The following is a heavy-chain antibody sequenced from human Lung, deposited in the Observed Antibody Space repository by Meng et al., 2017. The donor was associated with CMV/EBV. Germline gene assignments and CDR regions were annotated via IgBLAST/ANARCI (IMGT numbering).Heavy chain of an antibody. V-gene: IGHV6-1*01. D-gene: IGHD4-23*01. CDR2: TYYRSKWYH. Sequence: VESQQAGPGLVKPPRTPSRSRALYGDIVSSHSAAWQWIRQSPSRGLEWMGRTYYRSKWYHEYAVSVKSRITISPDTPKNQFSLQLNSMTPEDTAVYYCARGINGGCGDWGQGTLVTVSS. J-gene: IGHJ4*02. CDR1: GDIVSSHSAA. CDR3: ARGINGGCGD.